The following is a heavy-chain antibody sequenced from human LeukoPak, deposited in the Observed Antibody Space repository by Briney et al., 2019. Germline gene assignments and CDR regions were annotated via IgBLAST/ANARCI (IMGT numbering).Heavy chain of an antibody. J-gene: IGHJ5*01. V-gene: IGHV3-21*01. CDR3: ARDPMKTWIQLWFDY. CDR1: GFTFSSYS. D-gene: IGHD5-18*01. CDR2: ISSSSSYI. Sequence: NPGGSLRLSCAASGFTFSSYSMNWVRQAPGKGLEWVSSISSSSSYIYYADSVKGRFTISRDNAKNSLYLQMNSLRAEDTAVYYCARDPMKTWIQLWFDYWGQGTLVTVSS.